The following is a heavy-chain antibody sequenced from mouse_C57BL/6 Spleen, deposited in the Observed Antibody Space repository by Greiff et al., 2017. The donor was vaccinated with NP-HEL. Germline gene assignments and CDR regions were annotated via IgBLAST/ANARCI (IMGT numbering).Heavy chain of an antibody. J-gene: IGHJ2*01. V-gene: IGHV1S81*02. Sequence: QVQLQQPGAELVKAGASVKMSCKASGYTFTSYWMHWVKQRLGQGLEWFAETNPTNGRTYYNEKFKSKATLTVDISSSTAYMLLSGPTFEDSAVYYCAKIKKIVATYLDYWGQVTTLTVSS. CDR1: GYTFTSYW. D-gene: IGHD1-1*01. CDR2: TNPTNGRT. CDR3: AKIKKIVATYLDY.